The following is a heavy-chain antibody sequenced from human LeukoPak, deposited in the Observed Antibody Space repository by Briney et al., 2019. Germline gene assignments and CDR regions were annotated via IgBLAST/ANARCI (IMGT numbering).Heavy chain of an antibody. CDR3: ARGLVVVPFDY. J-gene: IGHJ4*02. Sequence: SETLSLTCTVSGGSISSGGYYWSWIRQHPGKGLEWIGYIYYSGGTYYNPSLKSRVTISVDTSKNQFSLKLSSVTAADTAVYYCARGLVVVPFDYWGQGTLVTVSS. CDR2: IYYSGGT. CDR1: GGSISSGGYY. D-gene: IGHD6-6*01. V-gene: IGHV4-31*03.